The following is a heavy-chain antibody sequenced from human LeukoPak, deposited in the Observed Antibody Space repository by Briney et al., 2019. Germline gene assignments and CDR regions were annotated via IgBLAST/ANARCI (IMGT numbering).Heavy chain of an antibody. CDR2: IYPGDSNT. V-gene: IGHV5-51*01. D-gene: IGHD3-22*01. J-gene: IGHJ3*02. Sequence: GESLKISCKGSGYTFTNYWIGWVRQMPGKGLEWMGIIYPGDSNTEYSPSFQGQVTISADKSISTAYLQWSSLKASDTAMYYCARSGVYYYDSSGYYVVYAFDIWGQGTMATVSS. CDR1: GYTFTNYW. CDR3: ARSGVYYYDSSGYYVVYAFDI.